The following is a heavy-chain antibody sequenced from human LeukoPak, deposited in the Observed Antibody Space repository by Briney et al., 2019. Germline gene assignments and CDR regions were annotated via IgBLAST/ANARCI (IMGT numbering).Heavy chain of an antibody. V-gene: IGHV3-64D*08. D-gene: IGHD6-19*01. CDR2: ISSSGDST. CDR1: GFTFSSYA. Sequence: PGGSLRLSCSASGFTFSSYAMHWVRQAPGKGLEYVSAISSSGDSTYYADSVKGRFTISRDNSKNTLHLQMSSLRPEDAAVYYCVKDGMAVAGTAPLDYWGLGILVTVSS. CDR3: VKDGMAVAGTAPLDY. J-gene: IGHJ4*02.